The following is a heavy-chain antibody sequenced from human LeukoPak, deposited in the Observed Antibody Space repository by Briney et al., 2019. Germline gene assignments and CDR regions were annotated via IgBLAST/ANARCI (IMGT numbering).Heavy chain of an antibody. V-gene: IGHV3-21*01. J-gene: IGHJ4*02. CDR3: ARVSTGPV. CDR1: GLIFSNFN. CDR2: ISSTGNYI. Sequence: GGSLRLSCVVSGLIFSNFNMNWVRQAPGKGLEWVSSISSTGNYIHYADSVKGRFTISRDNAQKSLYLQMNSMTVEDSAVYYCARVSTGPVWGQGTLVTVSS. D-gene: IGHD1-1*01.